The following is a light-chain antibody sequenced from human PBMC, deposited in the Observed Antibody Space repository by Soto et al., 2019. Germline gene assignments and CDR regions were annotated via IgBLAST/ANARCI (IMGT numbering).Light chain of an antibody. CDR2: GAS. J-gene: IGKJ2*01. CDR1: QSIGSF. V-gene: IGKV1-39*01. Sequence: DIQLTQSPSSLSASVGDRVTITCRASQSIGSFLTWYQQKPGKAPNLLIYGASTLQSGVPSRFTGSGSGTHFTLTISSLRPEDFATYYCQQGYSTRMFTFGQGTTLEIK. CDR3: QQGYSTRMFT.